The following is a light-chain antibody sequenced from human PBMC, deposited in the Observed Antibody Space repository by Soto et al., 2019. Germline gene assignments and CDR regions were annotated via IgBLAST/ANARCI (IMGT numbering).Light chain of an antibody. Sequence: EIVLTQSPGTLSLSPGEGATLSCRASQSVSSSYLAWYQKKPGQAPRLLIYGASTRAAGIPDRFSGGGSGTDFTLTIIRLEPEDFAVYYCQQYGSSPLTFGGGTKVDIK. CDR2: GAS. V-gene: IGKV3-20*01. J-gene: IGKJ4*01. CDR3: QQYGSSPLT. CDR1: QSVSSSY.